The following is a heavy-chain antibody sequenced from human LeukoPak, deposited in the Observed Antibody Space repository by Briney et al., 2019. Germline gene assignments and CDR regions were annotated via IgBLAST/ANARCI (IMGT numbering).Heavy chain of an antibody. J-gene: IGHJ4*02. Sequence: SQTLSLTCTVSGGSISSGSYYWSWIRQPAGKGLEWIGRIYTSGSTNYNPSLKSRVTISVDTSKNQFSLKLSSVTAADTAVYYCARDRYYYDSSARYFDYWGQGTLVTVSS. CDR1: GGSISSGSYY. D-gene: IGHD3-22*01. CDR2: IYTSGST. CDR3: ARDRYYYDSSARYFDY. V-gene: IGHV4-61*02.